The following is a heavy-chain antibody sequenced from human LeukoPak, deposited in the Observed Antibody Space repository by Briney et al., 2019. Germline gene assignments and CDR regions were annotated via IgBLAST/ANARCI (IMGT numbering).Heavy chain of an antibody. CDR1: GYTFTSYD. J-gene: IGHJ5*02. CDR3: ARAPLGYCSSTSCYPQKGYNWFDP. D-gene: IGHD2-2*01. CDR2: MNPNSGNT. Sequence: GASVKVSCKASGYTFTSYDINWVRQATGQGLEWMGWMNPNSGNTGYAQKFQGRVTMTRNTSISTAYMELSSLRSEDTAVYYCARAPLGYCSSTSCYPQKGYNWFDPWGQGTLDTVSS. V-gene: IGHV1-8*01.